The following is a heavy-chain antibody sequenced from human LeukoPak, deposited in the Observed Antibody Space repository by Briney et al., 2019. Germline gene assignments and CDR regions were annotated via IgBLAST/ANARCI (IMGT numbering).Heavy chain of an antibody. CDR1: GFTFSSYG. D-gene: IGHD2-8*02. CDR3: AKQAGPMLLGVYGMDV. V-gene: IGHV3-30*18. J-gene: IGHJ6*02. CDR2: ISYDGSNK. Sequence: GGSLRLSCAASGFTFSSYGMHWVRQAPGKGLEWVAVISYDGSNKYYADSVKGRFTISRDNSKNTLYLQMNSLRAEDTAVYYCAKQAGPMLLGVYGMDVWGQGTTVTVSS.